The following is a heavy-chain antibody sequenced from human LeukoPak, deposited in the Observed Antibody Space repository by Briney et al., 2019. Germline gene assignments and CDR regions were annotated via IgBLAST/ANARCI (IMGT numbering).Heavy chain of an antibody. Sequence: PSETLSLTCSVSGGSISSSSYFWAWIRQTPGKGLEWIGSINYSGIAYYKSSLKSRVTISVDTPKNQFSLKLTSRSAADTAVYYCAKVTVHGVVILEYNWFGPWGQGILVTVSS. J-gene: IGHJ5*02. CDR2: INYSGIA. CDR3: AKVTVHGVVILEYNWFGP. V-gene: IGHV4-39*01. CDR1: GGSISSSSYF. D-gene: IGHD3-3*01.